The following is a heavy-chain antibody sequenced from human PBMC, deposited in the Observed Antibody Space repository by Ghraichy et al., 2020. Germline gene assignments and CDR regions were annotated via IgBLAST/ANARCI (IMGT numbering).Heavy chain of an antibody. V-gene: IGHV1-18*04. CDR2: ISGYSGNT. CDR1: GYTFVDYG. Sequence: ASVKVSCRTSGYTFVDYGITWVRQAPGQGLEWMGWISGYSGNTSYPQKFQGRVLMTTDTATGTGFMDLRSLKSDDTAIYYYARDSAWAVGATVGLDYWGQGSLVAVSS. CDR3: ARDSAWAVGATVGLDY. J-gene: IGHJ4*02. D-gene: IGHD1-26*01.